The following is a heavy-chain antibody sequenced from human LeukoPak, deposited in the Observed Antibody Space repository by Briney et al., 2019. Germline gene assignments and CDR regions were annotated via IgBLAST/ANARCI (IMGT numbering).Heavy chain of an antibody. V-gene: IGHV3-66*01. Sequence: GGSLRLSCAASGFTFSSYEMNWVRQAPGKGLEWVSVIFSGDSIYYADSVKGRFTISRDNSKNTLNLQMNSLRAEDTAMYYCARVIWFGESKRDYWGQGTLVTVSS. D-gene: IGHD3-10*01. CDR1: GFTFSSYE. J-gene: IGHJ4*02. CDR3: ARVIWFGESKRDY. CDR2: IFSGDSI.